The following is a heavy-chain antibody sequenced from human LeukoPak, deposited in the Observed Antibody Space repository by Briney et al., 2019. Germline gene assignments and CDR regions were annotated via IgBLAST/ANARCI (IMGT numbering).Heavy chain of an antibody. D-gene: IGHD3-3*01. Sequence: GGSLRLSCAASGFTFSSYEMSWVRQAPGKGLEWVSAISGSGGSTYYADSVKGRFTISRDNSKNTLYLQMNSLRAEDTAVYYCAKGTYYDFWSGYYIDYWGQGTLVTVSS. J-gene: IGHJ4*02. V-gene: IGHV3-23*01. CDR1: GFTFSSYE. CDR3: AKGTYYDFWSGYYIDY. CDR2: ISGSGGST.